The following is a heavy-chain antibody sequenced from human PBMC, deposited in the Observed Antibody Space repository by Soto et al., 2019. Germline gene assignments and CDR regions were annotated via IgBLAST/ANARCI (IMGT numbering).Heavy chain of an antibody. V-gene: IGHV4-4*01. CDR3: ARLVYDTRLNYMYFDF. D-gene: IGHD3-10*01. Sequence: LSLTCAVSGVSLTSGNWWTWVRQSPQRGLEYIGEIFHDGTANYYPSFERRVAMSVDTSRNQFSLKLTSVTAADAAVYFCARLVYDTRLNYMYFDFWGPGTLVTVSS. CDR1: GVSLTSGNW. CDR2: IFHDGTA. J-gene: IGHJ4*02.